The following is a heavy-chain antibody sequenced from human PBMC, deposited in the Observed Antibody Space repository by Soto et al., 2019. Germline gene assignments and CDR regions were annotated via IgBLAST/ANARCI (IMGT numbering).Heavy chain of an antibody. CDR3: ARDSGKNSGYDRHYYGMDV. CDR1: GGSISSGGYY. D-gene: IGHD5-12*01. Sequence: LSLTCTFSGGSISSGGYYWSWIRQHPGKGLEWIGFIYDSGSTYYNPSLQSRVTMSVDTSKNQFSLKLSSVTAADTAVYYCARDSGKNSGYDRHYYGMDVWGQGTKVTVS. V-gene: IGHV4-31*03. CDR2: IYDSGST. J-gene: IGHJ6*02.